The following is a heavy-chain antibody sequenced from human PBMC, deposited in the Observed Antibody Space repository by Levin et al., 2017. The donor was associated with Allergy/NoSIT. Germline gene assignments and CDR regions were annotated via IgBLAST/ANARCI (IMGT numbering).Heavy chain of an antibody. CDR2: ISDDGKTD. CDR3: VRDDEGFDS. Sequence: GGSLRLSCTASGFTFSSYAMHWVRQAPGKGLEWVALISDDGKTDHFADPVEGRLSFSRDNSKNMLYLQMHILRPDDTGLHHCVRDDEGFDSWGQGTLVTVSP. V-gene: IGHV3-30*14. CDR1: GFTFSSYA. J-gene: IGHJ4*02.